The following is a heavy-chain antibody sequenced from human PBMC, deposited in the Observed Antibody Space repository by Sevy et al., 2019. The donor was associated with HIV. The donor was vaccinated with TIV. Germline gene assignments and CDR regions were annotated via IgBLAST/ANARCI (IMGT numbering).Heavy chain of an antibody. J-gene: IGHJ6*02. CDR1: GFTFSSYA. CDR3: AKSTYYDFWSGYLYYYYYYGMDV. Sequence: GGSLRLSCAASGFTFSSYAMSWVRQAPGKGLEWVSAISGSGGSTYYADSVKGRFTISRDNSKNTLYLQMKSLRAEDTAVYYCAKSTYYDFWSGYLYYYYYYGMDVWGQGTTVTVSS. V-gene: IGHV3-23*01. CDR2: ISGSGGST. D-gene: IGHD3-3*01.